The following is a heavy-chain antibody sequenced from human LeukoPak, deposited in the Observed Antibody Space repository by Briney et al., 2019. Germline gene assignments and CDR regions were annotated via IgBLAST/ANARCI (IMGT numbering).Heavy chain of an antibody. CDR1: GYTFTSYG. CDR2: INPNSGGT. V-gene: IGHV1-2*02. CDR3: ARDDTSGYKDIDY. D-gene: IGHD3-22*01. Sequence: ASVKVSCKASGYTFTSYGISWVRQAPGQGLEWMGWINPNSGGTNYAQKFQGRVTMTRDTSISTAFMELSRLRSDDTAVYYCARDDTSGYKDIDYWGQGTLVTVSS. J-gene: IGHJ4*02.